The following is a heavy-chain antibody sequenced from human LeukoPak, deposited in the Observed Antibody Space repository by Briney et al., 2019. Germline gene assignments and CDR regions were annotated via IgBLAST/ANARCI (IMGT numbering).Heavy chain of an antibody. CDR3: ARALGEVVPAANYDYYYGMDV. D-gene: IGHD2-2*01. J-gene: IGHJ6*04. V-gene: IGHV3-33*01. Sequence: GGSLRLSCAASGFTFSSYGMHWVRQAPGKGLEWVAVIWYDGSNKYYADSVKGRFTISRDNSKNTLYLQMNSLRAEDTAVYYCARALGEVVPAANYDYYYGMDVWGKGTTVTVSS. CDR2: IWYDGSNK. CDR1: GFTFSSYG.